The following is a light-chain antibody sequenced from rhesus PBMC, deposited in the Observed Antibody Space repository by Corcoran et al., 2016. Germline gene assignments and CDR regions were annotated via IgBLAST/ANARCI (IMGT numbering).Light chain of an antibody. CDR1: QTISSW. V-gene: IGKV1-22*01. Sequence: IQMTQSPSSLSASVGDTVTITCRANQTISSWLAWYQQKPGQAPKLFIYRASTLQVGVPSRFSGNGSGKDFTLAISGLQPEDFATYNSLRYNSSPRTFGQGTKVEVK. CDR3: LRYNSSPRT. CDR2: RAS. J-gene: IGKJ1*01.